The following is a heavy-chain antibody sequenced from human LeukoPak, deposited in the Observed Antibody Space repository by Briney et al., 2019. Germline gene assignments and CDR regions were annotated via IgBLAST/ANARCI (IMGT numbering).Heavy chain of an antibody. CDR3: ARDGYYDSSAQDY. Sequence: GRSLRLSCAASGFTVSSNYMSWVRQAPGKGLEWVSVIYSGGSTYYADSVKGRFTISRDNSKNTLYLQMNSLRAEDTAVYYCARDGYYDSSAQDYWGQGTLVTVSS. CDR1: GFTVSSNY. V-gene: IGHV3-53*01. D-gene: IGHD3-22*01. CDR2: IYSGGST. J-gene: IGHJ4*02.